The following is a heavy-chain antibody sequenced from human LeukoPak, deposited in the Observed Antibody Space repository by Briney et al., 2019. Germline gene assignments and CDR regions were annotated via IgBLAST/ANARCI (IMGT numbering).Heavy chain of an antibody. V-gene: IGHV3-23*01. J-gene: IGHJ4*02. CDR3: AKVPLVATRSLLTGYYFDY. CDR2: IGGSGGST. CDR1: GFTFSSYA. Sequence: GGSLRLSCAASGFTFSSYAMSWVRQAPGKGLEWVSAIGGSGGSTYYADSVKGRFTISRDNSKNTLYLQINSLRAEDTAVYYCAKVPLVATRSLLTGYYFDYWGQGTLVTVSS. D-gene: IGHD1-26*01.